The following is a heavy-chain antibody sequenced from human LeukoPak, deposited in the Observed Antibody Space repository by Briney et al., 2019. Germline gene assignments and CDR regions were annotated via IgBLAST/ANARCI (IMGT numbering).Heavy chain of an antibody. CDR1: GFTFSSYS. CDR2: ISSSSYI. V-gene: IGHV3-21*01. Sequence: GGSLRLSCAASGFTFSSYSMNWVRQAPGKGLEWVSSISSSSYIYYADSVKGRFTISRDNAKNSLYLQMNSLRAEDTAVYYCARDRIQWSPGDFDYWGQGTLVTVSS. J-gene: IGHJ4*02. CDR3: ARDRIQWSPGDFDY. D-gene: IGHD2-15*01.